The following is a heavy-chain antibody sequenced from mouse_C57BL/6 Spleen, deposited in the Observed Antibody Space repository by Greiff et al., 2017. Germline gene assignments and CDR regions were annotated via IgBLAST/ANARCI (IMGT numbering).Heavy chain of an antibody. D-gene: IGHD2-3*01. CDR3: TRDGDCDGAWFAY. V-gene: IGHV1-15*01. CDR1: GYTFTDYE. Sequence: QVQLQQSGAELVRPGASVTLSCKASGYTFTDYEMHWVKQTPVHGLEWIGAIDPETGGTAYNQKFKGKAILTADKSSSTAYMELRSLTSEDSAVYYCTRDGDCDGAWFAYWGQGTLVTVSA. J-gene: IGHJ3*01. CDR2: IDPETGGT.